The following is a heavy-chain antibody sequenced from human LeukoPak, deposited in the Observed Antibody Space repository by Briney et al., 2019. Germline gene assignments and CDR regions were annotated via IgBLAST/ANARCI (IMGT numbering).Heavy chain of an antibody. Sequence: SETLSLTCTVSGGSITNYYWSWIRQPPEKGLEWVGYTYYSGSTNYNPSLKSRLTISADTSRGQFSLKLSSVTAADTAMYYCAGGEAAAGGYVDYWGQGILVIVSS. D-gene: IGHD6-13*01. V-gene: IGHV4-59*08. CDR1: GGSITNYY. CDR2: TYYSGST. J-gene: IGHJ4*02. CDR3: AGGEAAAGGYVDY.